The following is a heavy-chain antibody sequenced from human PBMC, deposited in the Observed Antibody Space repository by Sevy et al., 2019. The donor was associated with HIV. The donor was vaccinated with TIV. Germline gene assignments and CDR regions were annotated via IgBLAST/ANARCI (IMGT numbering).Heavy chain of an antibody. D-gene: IGHD6-25*01. CDR1: GFVFRDYG. CDR3: AKDPHPDITATGNNWFDS. J-gene: IGHJ5*01. Sequence: GGSLRLSCVASGFVFRDYGMHWVRQAPGKGLEWVAVISYGGNHRYYADSVRDRFTISRDNFKNTVFLEMNSLTVEDTAVYYCAKDPHPDITATGNNWFDSWGQGSRVTVSS. CDR2: ISYGGNHR. V-gene: IGHV3-30*18.